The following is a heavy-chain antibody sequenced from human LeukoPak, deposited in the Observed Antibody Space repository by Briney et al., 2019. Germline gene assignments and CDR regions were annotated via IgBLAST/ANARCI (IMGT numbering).Heavy chain of an antibody. J-gene: IGHJ5*02. Sequence: SETLSLTCAVYGGSFSGYYWSWIRQPPGKGLEWIGEINHSGSTNYNPSLKSRVTISVDTSKNQFSLKLSSVTAADTAVYYCARQLGIFWFAPWGQGTLVTVSS. CDR2: INHSGST. D-gene: IGHD7-27*01. V-gene: IGHV4-34*01. CDR3: ARQLGIFWFAP. CDR1: GGSFSGYY.